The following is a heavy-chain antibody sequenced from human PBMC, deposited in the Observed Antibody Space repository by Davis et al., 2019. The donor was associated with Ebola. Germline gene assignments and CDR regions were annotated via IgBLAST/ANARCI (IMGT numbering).Heavy chain of an antibody. J-gene: IGHJ4*02. CDR2: IYPADSDT. CDR1: GFSFSFPSFW. CDR3: ASTYY. V-gene: IGHV5-51*01. Sequence: GESLKISCKGSGFSFSFPSFWIAWVRQMPGKGLEWMGLIYPADSDTRYSPSFQGLVTFSADKSISTAYLQWSSLKASDTAIYYCASTYYWGQGTLVTVSS.